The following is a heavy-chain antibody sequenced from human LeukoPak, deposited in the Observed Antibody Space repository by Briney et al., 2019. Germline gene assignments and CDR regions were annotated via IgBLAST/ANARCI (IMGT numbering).Heavy chain of an antibody. J-gene: IGHJ4*02. Sequence: GGSLRLSCAASGFTFDDYGMSWVRQAPGKGLEWVSGINWNGGSTGYADSVKGRFTISRDNAKNSLYLQMNSLRAEDTALYYCARGRRYCSGGSCYSGWYFDYWGQGTLVTVSS. CDR1: GFTFDDYG. CDR3: ARGRRYCSGGSCYSGWYFDY. V-gene: IGHV3-20*04. CDR2: INWNGGST. D-gene: IGHD2-15*01.